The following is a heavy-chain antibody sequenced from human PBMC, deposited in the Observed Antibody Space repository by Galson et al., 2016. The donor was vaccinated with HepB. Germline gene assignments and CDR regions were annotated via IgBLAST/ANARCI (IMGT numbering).Heavy chain of an antibody. J-gene: IGHJ3*02. CDR2: ISTSGSYK. V-gene: IGHV3-21*01. CDR1: GFTFTTYT. CDR3: AREGLDSFDI. Sequence: SLRLSCAASGFTFTTYTINRVRQAPGKGLEWVSSISTSGSYKYYADSVKGRFTISRDNAKSSLFLQMSSLTAEDTAVYYCAREGLDSFDIWGQGTMVTVSS.